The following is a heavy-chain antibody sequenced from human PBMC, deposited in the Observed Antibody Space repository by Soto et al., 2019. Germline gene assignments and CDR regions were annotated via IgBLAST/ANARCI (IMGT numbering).Heavy chain of an antibody. D-gene: IGHD1-26*01. CDR3: ARTIVGARSAFDY. Sequence: EVQLVESGGGLIQPGGSLRLSCAASGFTVSSNYMSWVRQAPGKGLEWVSVIYSGGSTYYADSVKGRFTISRDNSKNTLYLQMNSLRAEDTAVYYCARTIVGARSAFDYWGQGTLVTVSS. CDR1: GFTVSSNY. CDR2: IYSGGST. J-gene: IGHJ4*02. V-gene: IGHV3-53*01.